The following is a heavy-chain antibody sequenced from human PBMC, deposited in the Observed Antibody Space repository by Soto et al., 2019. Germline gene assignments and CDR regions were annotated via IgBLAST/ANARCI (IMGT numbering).Heavy chain of an antibody. Sequence: QVHLVQSGPEVKRPGASVKVSCKASGYTFASYSISWVRQAPGQGLEGMGWISGYKGKTNSVQKFQGRVTLTTDTSTSTAYLDLRNLRSDDTALYYCARRYGDPSSSAGFDYWGQGTLVTVS. J-gene: IGHJ4*02. CDR3: ARRYGDPSSSAGFDY. CDR2: ISGYKGKT. CDR1: GYTFASYS. V-gene: IGHV1-18*01. D-gene: IGHD4-17*01.